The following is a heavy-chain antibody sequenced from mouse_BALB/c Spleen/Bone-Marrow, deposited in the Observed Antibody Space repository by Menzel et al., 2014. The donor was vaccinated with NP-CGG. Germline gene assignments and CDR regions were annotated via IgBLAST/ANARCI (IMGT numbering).Heavy chain of an antibody. V-gene: IGHV1-67*01. D-gene: IGHD1-1*01. Sequence: QVQLQQSGPELVRPGVSVKISCKGSGYKFTDYAMHWVKQSHAKSLEWIGLISTYSGNTHYNQKFKGKATMTVDKSSSPGFKEPSRFASGESALFYCARNFYGSAYFDFWGQGSTLTVSS. J-gene: IGHJ2*01. CDR1: GYKFTDYA. CDR2: ISTYSGNT. CDR3: ARNFYGSAYFDF.